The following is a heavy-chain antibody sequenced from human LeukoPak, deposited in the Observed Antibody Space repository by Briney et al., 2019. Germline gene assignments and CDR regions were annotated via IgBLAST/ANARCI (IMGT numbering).Heavy chain of an antibody. CDR2: IYYSGST. J-gene: IGHJ5*02. CDR1: GGSISRSRYY. CDR3: ARPRIAAAGHWFDP. D-gene: IGHD6-13*01. V-gene: IGHV4-39*01. Sequence: SETLSLTCSASGGSISRSRYYWGWIRQPPGKGLEWIGSIYYSGSTYYNPSLESRVTISADTSKNQLSLKLSSVTAADTAVYYCARPRIAAAGHWFDPWGQGTLVTVSS.